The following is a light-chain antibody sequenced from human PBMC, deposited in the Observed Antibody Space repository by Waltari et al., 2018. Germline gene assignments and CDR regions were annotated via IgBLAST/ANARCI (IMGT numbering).Light chain of an antibody. Sequence: QSALTQPASVSGSPGQSITISCPGTSSDIGGYNLVAWYQQHPGKVPKLIIYEVIKRPSRISDRFSRSKSGNPASLTISGLQAEDEADYYCSSNAAGSSYVVFGRETRLTVL. CDR1: SSDIGGYNL. V-gene: IGLV2-23*02. J-gene: IGLJ2*01. CDR2: EVI. CDR3: SSNAAGSSYVV.